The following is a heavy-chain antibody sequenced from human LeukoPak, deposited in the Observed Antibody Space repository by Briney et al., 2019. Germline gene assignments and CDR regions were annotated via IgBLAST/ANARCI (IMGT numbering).Heavy chain of an antibody. J-gene: IGHJ4*02. CDR3: ARDRRARGFFDY. CDR1: VGSISSGDYY. V-gene: IGHV4-30-4*01. CDR2: IYYSGST. Sequence: SQTLSLTCTVSVGSISSGDYYWSWVRQPPGKGLEWIGYIYYSGSTYYNPSLKSRFTISVDTSKNQFSLKLNSVTAADTAVSSCARDRRARGFFDYWGQRTLVTVSS.